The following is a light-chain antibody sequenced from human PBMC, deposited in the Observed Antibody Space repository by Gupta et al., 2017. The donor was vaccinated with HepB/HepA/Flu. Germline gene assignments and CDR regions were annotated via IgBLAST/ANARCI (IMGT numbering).Light chain of an antibody. V-gene: IGKV3-20*01. Sequence: EIVLTQSPGTLSLSPGERATLSCRASRSVSSSYLAWYQQKPGQAPRLLIYGASSRATGIPDRFSGSGSGTDVTLTISRLEPEDFAVYYCQQDCSSPWTFGQGTKVEIK. CDR2: GAS. J-gene: IGKJ1*01. CDR1: RSVSSSY. CDR3: QQDCSSPWT.